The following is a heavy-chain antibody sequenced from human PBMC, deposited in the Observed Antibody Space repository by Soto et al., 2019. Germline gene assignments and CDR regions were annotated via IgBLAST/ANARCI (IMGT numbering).Heavy chain of an antibody. V-gene: IGHV3-23*01. CDR3: AKGLGNAKEV. CDR1: GFNFGIYG. J-gene: IGHJ6*02. D-gene: IGHD2-8*01. CDR2: LTASGLNT. Sequence: PWGALRLSCSASGFNFGIYGMSWVRQAPGKGLEWVSGLTASGLNTYYTDSVKGRFTISRDNSRNTVYLQMSGLRVEDTAVFHCAKGLGNAKEVWGQGTTVTVSS.